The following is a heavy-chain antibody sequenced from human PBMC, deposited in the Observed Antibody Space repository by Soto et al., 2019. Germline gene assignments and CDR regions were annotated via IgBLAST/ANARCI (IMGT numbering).Heavy chain of an antibody. CDR1: GGTFSSYA. CDR3: ASARAAACTGWFAP. J-gene: IGHJ5*02. V-gene: IGHV1-69*01. Sequence: QVQLVQSGAEVKKPGSSVKVSCQASGGTFSSYAISWVRQAPGHGVEWMGGIIHIFGTAHYAQKFQGRVMSNVDESANRAYMVLSGLSSEDTAVHYCASARAAACTGWFAPWGQGTLVTVSS. CDR2: IIHIFGTA. D-gene: IGHD6-13*01.